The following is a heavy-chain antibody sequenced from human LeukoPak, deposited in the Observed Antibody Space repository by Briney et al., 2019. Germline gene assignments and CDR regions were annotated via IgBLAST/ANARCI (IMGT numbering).Heavy chain of an antibody. CDR1: GGSISSSSYY. J-gene: IGHJ6*03. Sequence: SETLSLTCTVSGGSISSSSYYWGWIRQPPGKGLEWIGSIYYSGSTYYNPSLKSRVTISVDTSKNQFSLNLSSVTAADTAVYYCARVAPRRGYSYYMDVWGKGTTVTVSS. CDR2: IYYSGST. V-gene: IGHV4-39*07. CDR3: ARVAPRRGYSYYMDV. D-gene: IGHD3-22*01.